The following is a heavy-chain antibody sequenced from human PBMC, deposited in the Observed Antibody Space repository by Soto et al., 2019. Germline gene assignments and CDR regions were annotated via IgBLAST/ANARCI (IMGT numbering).Heavy chain of an antibody. Sequence: QVQLVQSGGEVKRPGASVKVSCKTSGYTFSNYGITWVRQAPGQPLEWLGWISLYSDGTNYAQKFQGRGSMTTDTSTTTAYMELRSLRSDDTAVYYCARVVPGAEAWFGPWGHGTLFTVSS. V-gene: IGHV1-18*01. CDR2: ISLYSDGT. CDR3: ARVVPGAEAWFGP. CDR1: GYTFSNYG. D-gene: IGHD2-2*01. J-gene: IGHJ5*02.